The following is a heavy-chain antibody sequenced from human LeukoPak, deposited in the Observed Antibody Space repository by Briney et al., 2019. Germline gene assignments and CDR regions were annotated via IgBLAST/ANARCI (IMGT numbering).Heavy chain of an antibody. Sequence: GGSLRLSCAASGFIFTSYAMHWVRQAPGKGLDWVAMISDDGSDKYYRDSVKGRFTISRDTSKRTLSLQMNSLRSEDTAVYYCAKDGLYCTGGSCYNLLNSWGQGTLVIVSS. J-gene: IGHJ4*02. V-gene: IGHV3-30*04. CDR3: AKDGLYCTGGSCYNLLNS. CDR2: ISDDGSDK. D-gene: IGHD2-15*01. CDR1: GFIFTSYA.